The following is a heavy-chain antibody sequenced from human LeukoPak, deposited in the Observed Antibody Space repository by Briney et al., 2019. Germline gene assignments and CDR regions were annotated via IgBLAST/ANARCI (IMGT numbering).Heavy chain of an antibody. CDR2: ISGSGGST. V-gene: IGHV3-23*01. CDR3: AKVVVAATTVPWYFDL. J-gene: IGHJ2*01. Sequence: PGGSLRLSCAASGFTFSSYAMSWVRQAPGKGLEWVSAISGSGGSTYYADSVKGRFTISRDNSKNTLYLQMNSLRAEDTAVYYCAKVVVAATTVPWYFDLWGRGTLVTVSS. D-gene: IGHD2-15*01. CDR1: GFTFSSYA.